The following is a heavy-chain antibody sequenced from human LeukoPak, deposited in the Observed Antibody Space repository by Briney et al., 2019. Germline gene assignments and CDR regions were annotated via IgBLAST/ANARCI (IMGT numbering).Heavy chain of an antibody. CDR3: ARFSVAAAGTGWFDP. Sequence: ASETLSLTCTVSGVSISSYYWSWLRQPPGKGLELLGYIYYSGSTNYNPSLKSRVTISIDTSKNQLSLKLSSVTAADTAVYYCARFSVAAAGTGWFDPWGQGTLVTVSA. CDR1: GVSISSYY. V-gene: IGHV4-59*01. J-gene: IGHJ5*02. D-gene: IGHD6-13*01. CDR2: IYYSGST.